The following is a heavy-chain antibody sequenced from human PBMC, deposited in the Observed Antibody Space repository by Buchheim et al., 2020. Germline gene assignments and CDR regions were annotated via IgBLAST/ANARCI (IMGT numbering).Heavy chain of an antibody. CDR3: ARDGGSYYYYYGTDV. CDR2: ISYDGSNK. D-gene: IGHD1-26*01. CDR1: GFTFSSYG. V-gene: IGHV3-30*03. J-gene: IGHJ6*02. Sequence: QVQLVESGGGVVQPGRSLRLSCAASGFTFSSYGMHWVRQAPGKGLEWVAVISYDGSNKYYADSVKGRFTISRENSKNTLYLQMNSLRADDTAVYYCARDGGSYYYYYGTDVWGQGTT.